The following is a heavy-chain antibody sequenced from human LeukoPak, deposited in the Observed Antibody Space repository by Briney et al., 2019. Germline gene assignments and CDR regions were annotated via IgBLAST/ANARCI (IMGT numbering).Heavy chain of an antibody. D-gene: IGHD3-16*01. Sequence: SETLSLTCTASGASISDYYWSWIRQPPGQGLECFGYIYYTGTTNYSPSLRSRVTISVDTSKHQFPLQLTSVTAADTAVYYCARGHRGLGYWGQGTLVSVSS. V-gene: IGHV4-59*01. J-gene: IGHJ4*02. CDR2: IYYTGTT. CDR3: ARGHRGLGY. CDR1: GASISDYY.